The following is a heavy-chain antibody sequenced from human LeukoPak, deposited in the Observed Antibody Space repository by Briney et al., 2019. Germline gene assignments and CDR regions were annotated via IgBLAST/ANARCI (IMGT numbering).Heavy chain of an antibody. D-gene: IGHD4-17*01. Sequence: SETLSLTCTVSGGSINNFYWTWIRQPPGKGLECIGYVYYTGSTYYNPSLKNRVTISVDTYRNQSSLRLNYVTAADTAVYYCARDSSTVTTRHFDYWGQGTLATVSS. J-gene: IGHJ4*02. CDR1: GGSINNFY. CDR3: ARDSSTVTTRHFDY. CDR2: VYYTGST. V-gene: IGHV4-59*01.